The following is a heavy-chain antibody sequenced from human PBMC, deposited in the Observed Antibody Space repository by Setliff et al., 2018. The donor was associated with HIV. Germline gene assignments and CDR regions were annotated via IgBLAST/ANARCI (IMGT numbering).Heavy chain of an antibody. Sequence: VKVSCKASGGTFSSYAISWVRRAPGQGLEWMGGIIPIFGTANYAQKFQGRVTVTADESTSTAYMQLSSLRSDDTAVYYCARGRNYDSSGYGDYYYYMDVWGKGTTVTVSS. D-gene: IGHD3-22*01. J-gene: IGHJ6*03. CDR3: ARGRNYDSSGYGDYYYYMDV. V-gene: IGHV1-69*13. CDR1: GGTFSSYA. CDR2: IIPIFGTA.